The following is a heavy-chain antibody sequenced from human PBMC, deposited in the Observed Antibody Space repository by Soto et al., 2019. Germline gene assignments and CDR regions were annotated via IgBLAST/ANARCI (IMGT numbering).Heavy chain of an antibody. D-gene: IGHD2-15*01. CDR3: AREGRLLGAFDI. CDR1: GFTFNYW. J-gene: IGHJ3*02. CDR2: IKPDGTET. Sequence: GGSLRLSCAASGFTFNYWMTWVRQAPGKGLECVANIKPDGTETFYVDSVKGRFTISRDNAKNSLYLQMNSLRAEDTAVYYCAREGRLLGAFDIWGQGTMVTISS. V-gene: IGHV3-7*01.